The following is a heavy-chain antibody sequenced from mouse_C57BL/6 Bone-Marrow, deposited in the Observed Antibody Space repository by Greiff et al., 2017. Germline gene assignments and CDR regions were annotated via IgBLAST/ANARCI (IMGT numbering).Heavy chain of an antibody. V-gene: IGHV5-17*01. CDR1: GFTFSDYG. J-gene: IGHJ2*01. Sequence: EVKLMESGGGLVKPGGSLKLSCAASGFTFSDYGMHWVRQAPEKGLEWVAYISSGSSTIYYADTVKGRFTISRDNAKNTLFLQMTSLRSEDTAMYYCARPGTTVVADFDYWGQGTTLTVSS. CDR3: ARPGTTVVADFDY. D-gene: IGHD1-1*01. CDR2: ISSGSSTI.